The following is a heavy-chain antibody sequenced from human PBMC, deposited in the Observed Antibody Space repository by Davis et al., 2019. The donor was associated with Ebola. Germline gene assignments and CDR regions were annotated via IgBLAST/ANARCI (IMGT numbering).Heavy chain of an antibody. D-gene: IGHD5-24*01. J-gene: IGHJ4*02. CDR2: ISGTSGNT. Sequence: GESLKISCAASGFTFSSYRMNWVRQAPGKGLEWVSSISGTSGNTYYADSVKGRFTISRDNAKNSLYLQMNSLRAEDTAVYYCAKQRWLQSYYFDNWGQGTLVTVSS. CDR3: AKQRWLQSYYFDN. CDR1: GFTFSSYR. V-gene: IGHV3-21*01.